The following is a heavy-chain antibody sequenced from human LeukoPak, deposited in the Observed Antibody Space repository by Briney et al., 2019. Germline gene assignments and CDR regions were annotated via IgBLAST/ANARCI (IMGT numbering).Heavy chain of an antibody. CDR2: ISGSGANT. D-gene: IGHD4-17*01. V-gene: IGHV3-23*01. Sequence: GGSLRLSCAASGFTFRSYAMSWVRQAPGKGLEWASGISGSGANTFYADSVKGRFTISRGNSKKTLYLQMNSLTDGDTAVYYCAPLETTWGQGTLVTVSS. CDR3: APLETT. CDR1: GFTFRSYA. J-gene: IGHJ4*02.